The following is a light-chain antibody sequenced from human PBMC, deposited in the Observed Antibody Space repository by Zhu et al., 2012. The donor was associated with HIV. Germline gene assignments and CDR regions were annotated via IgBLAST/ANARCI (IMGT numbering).Light chain of an antibody. CDR2: EAS. CDR1: QGISTY. J-gene: IGKJ5*01. Sequence: DTQLTQSPSFLSAFVGDRVSITCRASQGISTYLAWYQQKAGRAPNVLIYEASRLQSGVPSRFSGSGSGTEFSLTISSLQPEDSGTYYCQQLNSYPITFGQGTRLEIK. V-gene: IGKV1-9*01. CDR3: QQLNSYPIT.